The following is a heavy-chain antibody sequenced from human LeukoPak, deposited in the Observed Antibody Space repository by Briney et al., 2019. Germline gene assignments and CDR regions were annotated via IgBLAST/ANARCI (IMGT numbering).Heavy chain of an antibody. V-gene: IGHV1-18*01. CDR1: GYTFTSYG. Sequence: GASVKVSCKASGYTFTSYGISWVRQAPGQGLEWMGWISAYNGNTNYAQKLQGRVTMTTDTSTSTAYMELRSLRSDDTAVYYCARDYTELRYFDWANFDYWGQGTLVTVSS. J-gene: IGHJ4*02. CDR3: ARDYTELRYFDWANFDY. D-gene: IGHD3-9*01. CDR2: ISAYNGNT.